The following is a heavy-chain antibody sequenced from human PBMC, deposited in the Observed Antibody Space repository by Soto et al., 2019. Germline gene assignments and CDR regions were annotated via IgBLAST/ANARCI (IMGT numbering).Heavy chain of an antibody. J-gene: IGHJ4*02. CDR3: ARDWGSGSYRFDY. Sequence: QVQLVQSGAEVKKPGASVKVSCKASGYRFNSYGISWVRQAPGQGLEWMGWISDNNGNTNDAQRLQGRVTMTTDTSTSKAYLELRSLRSDDTAVYYCARDWGSGSYRFDYWGQGTLVTVSS. CDR2: ISDNNGNT. CDR1: GYRFNSYG. V-gene: IGHV1-18*01. D-gene: IGHD3-10*01.